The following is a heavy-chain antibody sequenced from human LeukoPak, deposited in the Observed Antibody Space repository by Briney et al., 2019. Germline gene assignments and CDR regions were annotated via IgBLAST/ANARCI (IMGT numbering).Heavy chain of an antibody. V-gene: IGHV4-59*01. CDR1: GGSISSYY. CDR3: AREREYYYGSGSYHWFDP. D-gene: IGHD3-10*01. Sequence: SETLSLTCAVSGGSISSYYWSWIRQPPGKGLEWIGYTYYSGSTNYNPSLKSRVTISVDTSKNQFSLKLSSVTAADTAVYYCAREREYYYGSGSYHWFDPWGQGTLVTVSS. CDR2: TYYSGST. J-gene: IGHJ5*02.